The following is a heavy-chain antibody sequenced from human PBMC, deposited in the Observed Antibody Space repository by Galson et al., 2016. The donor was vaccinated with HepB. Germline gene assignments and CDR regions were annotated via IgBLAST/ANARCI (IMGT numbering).Heavy chain of an antibody. CDR1: GFPFNVFV. V-gene: IGHV3-23*01. D-gene: IGHD6-19*01. Sequence: SLRLSCAGSGFPFNVFVMSWVRQAPGKGLEWVSSISGSGGRTHYSDSVKGRFTISRDNSRSPVYWQMNSLGVQVTGGYYCTKETDWRSGWYTNVWGQGSRATV. J-gene: IGHJ4*02. CDR2: ISGSGGRT. CDR3: TKETDWRSGWYTNV.